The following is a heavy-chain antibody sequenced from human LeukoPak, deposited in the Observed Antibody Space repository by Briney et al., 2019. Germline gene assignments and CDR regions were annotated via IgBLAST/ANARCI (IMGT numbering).Heavy chain of an antibody. Sequence: PSETLSLTCTVSGGSISSYYWYWIRQPPGKGLEWIGQIYYSGSTNYNPSLKSRVTISVDASKNQFSLKLSSVTAADTAVYYYARRRGDYGSGELNIWGQGTMVTVSS. V-gene: IGHV4-59*08. CDR2: IYYSGST. CDR3: ARRRGDYGSGELNI. D-gene: IGHD3-10*01. CDR1: GGSISSYY. J-gene: IGHJ3*02.